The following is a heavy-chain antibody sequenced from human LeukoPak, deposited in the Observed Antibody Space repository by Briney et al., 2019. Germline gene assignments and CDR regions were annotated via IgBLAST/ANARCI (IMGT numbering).Heavy chain of an antibody. CDR3: ARDPGAFPYFFDS. V-gene: IGHV3-48*01. D-gene: IGHD4/OR15-4a*01. Sequence: GGSLRLSCAASGFTFSSYTMSWVRQPPGKGLEWVSNIGTSSTTIYYADSVKGRFTISRDNSKNTLYLQMNSLRVEDTAVYFCARDPGAFPYFFDSWGQGTLVTVSS. J-gene: IGHJ4*02. CDR1: GFTFSSYT. CDR2: IGTSSTTI.